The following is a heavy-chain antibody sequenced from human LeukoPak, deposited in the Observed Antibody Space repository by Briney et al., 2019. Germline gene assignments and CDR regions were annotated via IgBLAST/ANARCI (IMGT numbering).Heavy chain of an antibody. J-gene: IGHJ4*02. CDR1: GFTFSNYH. V-gene: IGHV3-48*01. Sequence: PGGSLRLSCAASGFTFSNYHMTWVRQVPGKGLECISSISSSSSTIYYADSVKGRFTISRDNAKNSLLLQMNSLRAEDTAVYYCARENFADLFDYWGQGTLVTVSS. CDR3: ARENFADLFDY. CDR2: ISSSSSTI. D-gene: IGHD1-7*01.